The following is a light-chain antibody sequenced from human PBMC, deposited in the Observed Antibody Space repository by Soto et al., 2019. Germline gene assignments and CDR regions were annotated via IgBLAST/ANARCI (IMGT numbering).Light chain of an antibody. CDR2: GAS. Sequence: EIVLTQSPGTLSLSPGERATLSCRASRSVSSDYLVWYQQKPGLPPRLLIYGASRRATGIPDRFSGSGSGTDFILTISRLEPEDFAVYYCQHYDNTPPSVTFGPGTKVDIK. V-gene: IGKV3-20*01. J-gene: IGKJ3*01. CDR3: QHYDNTPPSVT. CDR1: RSVSSDY.